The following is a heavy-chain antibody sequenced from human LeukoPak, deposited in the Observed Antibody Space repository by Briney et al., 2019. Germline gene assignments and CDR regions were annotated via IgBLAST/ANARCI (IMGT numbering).Heavy chain of an antibody. CDR1: GYTFTTYY. D-gene: IGHD3-22*01. CDR3: ARAFYDSSGYYYAGVLDY. CDR2: IDPSVGTT. Sequence: WASVKVSCKASGYTFTTYYMHWVRQAPGQGLEWMGIIDPSVGTTTYAQKLQGRLTMTRDTSTSTVYMELSGLRSEDTALYYCARAFYDSSGYYYAGVLDYWGQGTLVTVSS. V-gene: IGHV1-46*04. J-gene: IGHJ4*02.